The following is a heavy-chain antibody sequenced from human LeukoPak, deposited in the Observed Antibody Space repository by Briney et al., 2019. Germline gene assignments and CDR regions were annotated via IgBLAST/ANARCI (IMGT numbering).Heavy chain of an antibody. CDR2: IKQDGSEK. CDR3: ASDLDGSGSYPYYYYGMDV. CDR1: GFTFSSYW. V-gene: IGHV3-7*01. Sequence: GGSLRLSCAASGFTFSSYWMSCVRQAPGKGLEGVANIKQDGSEKYYVDSVKGRFTISRDNAKNSLYLKMNSLRAEDTAVYYCASDLDGSGSYPYYYYGMDVWGQGTTVTVSS. D-gene: IGHD3-10*01. J-gene: IGHJ6*02.